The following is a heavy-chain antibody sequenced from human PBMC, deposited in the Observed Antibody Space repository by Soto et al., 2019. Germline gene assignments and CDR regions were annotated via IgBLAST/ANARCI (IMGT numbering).Heavy chain of an antibody. CDR3: AKEFGYNYGSGFDY. Sequence: ESGGGVVQPGRSLRLSCAASGFTFSSYGMHWVRQAPGKGLEWVAVISYDGSNKYYADSVKGRFTISRDNSKNTLYLQMNSLRAEDTAVYYCAKEFGYNYGSGFDYRGQGTLVTVFS. CDR2: ISYDGSNK. J-gene: IGHJ4*02. V-gene: IGHV3-30*18. D-gene: IGHD5-18*01. CDR1: GFTFSSYG.